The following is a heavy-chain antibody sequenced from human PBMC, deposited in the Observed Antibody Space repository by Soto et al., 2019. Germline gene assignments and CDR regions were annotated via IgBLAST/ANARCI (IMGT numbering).Heavy chain of an antibody. CDR2: FDAEDGET. D-gene: IGHD3-22*01. Sequence: QVQLVQSGAEVKKPGASVKVSCKVSGYTLTELSMHWVRQAPGKGLEWMGGFDAEDGETIYAQKLQGRVTMTEDTSTDTAYMELSSLRSEDTAVYYCATDSYYDRLGGSRAFDIWGQGTMVTVSS. J-gene: IGHJ3*02. V-gene: IGHV1-24*01. CDR3: ATDSYYDRLGGSRAFDI. CDR1: GYTLTELS.